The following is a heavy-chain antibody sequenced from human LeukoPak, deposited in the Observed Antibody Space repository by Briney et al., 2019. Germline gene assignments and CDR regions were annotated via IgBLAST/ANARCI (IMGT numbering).Heavy chain of an antibody. J-gene: IGHJ4*02. CDR2: IYYRGTA. Sequence: SETLSLTCTVSGGSISTTTYYWVWIRQPPGKGLDWIGSIYYRGTAYYNPSLKSRVTISVDTSKNQFSLKLSTVPAADPPVYYCARRRRGASDGGEYYFDYGGGGTLVTVSS. CDR1: GGSISTTTYY. V-gene: IGHV4-39*01. CDR3: ARRRRGASDGGEYYFDY. D-gene: IGHD3-16*01.